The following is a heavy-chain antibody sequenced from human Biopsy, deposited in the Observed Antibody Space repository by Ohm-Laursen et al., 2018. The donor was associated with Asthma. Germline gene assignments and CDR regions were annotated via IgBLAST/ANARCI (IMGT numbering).Heavy chain of an antibody. CDR2: ISSSSSTI. J-gene: IGHJ4*02. D-gene: IGHD4-17*01. CDR3: ARPRWGPYGY. CDR1: GFTFSSYS. V-gene: IGHV3-48*02. Sequence: SLRLSCAASGFTFSSYSMNWVRQAPGKGLEWVSYISSSSSTIYYADSVKGRFTISGDDAKNSLYLQMNSLRDEDTAVYYCARPRWGPYGYWGQGTLVTVSS.